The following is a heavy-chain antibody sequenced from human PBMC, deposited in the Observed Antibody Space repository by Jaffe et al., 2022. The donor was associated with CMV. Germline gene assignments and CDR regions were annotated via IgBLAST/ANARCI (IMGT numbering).Heavy chain of an antibody. J-gene: IGHJ6*03. CDR2: ISSSSSYI. Sequence: EVQLVESGGGLVKPGGSLRLSCAASGFTFSSYSMNWVRQAPGKGLEWVSSISSSSSYIYYADSVKGRFTISRDNAKNSLYLQMNSLRAEDTAVYYCARDGGFRDDILTSPVNYYYYYMDVWGKGTTVTVSS. V-gene: IGHV3-21*01. CDR3: ARDGGFRDDILTSPVNYYYYYMDV. CDR1: GFTFSSYS. D-gene: IGHD3-9*01.